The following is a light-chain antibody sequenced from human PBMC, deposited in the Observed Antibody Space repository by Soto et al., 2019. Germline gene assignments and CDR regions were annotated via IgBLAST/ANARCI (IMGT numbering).Light chain of an antibody. CDR1: QSVTDW. J-gene: IGKJ2*02. V-gene: IGKV1-5*01. CDR2: DAS. Sequence: DIQLTQSPSTLSASVGDRVTITCRASQSVTDWLAWYQQKPGKAPKLLIYDASSLQSGVPSRFSGSGSGTEFSLTISSLQPDDFATYYCQLYYRSCTLGQGTKVDIK. CDR3: QLYYRSCT.